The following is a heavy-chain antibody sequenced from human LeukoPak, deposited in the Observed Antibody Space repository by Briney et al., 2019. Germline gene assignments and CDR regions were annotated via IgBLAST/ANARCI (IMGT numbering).Heavy chain of an antibody. CDR1: GFTFSSYG. Sequence: GGSLRLSCAASGFTFSSYGMHWVRQAPGRGLEGVAFIRNGGSNKYYEDSGRGQSPIPRDNSKDQLYLQMNSLRAEDTAVYYCAKDQSYDSSFDYWGQGTLVTVSS. V-gene: IGHV3-30*02. D-gene: IGHD3-22*01. CDR2: IRNGGSNK. CDR3: AKDQSYDSSFDY. J-gene: IGHJ4*02.